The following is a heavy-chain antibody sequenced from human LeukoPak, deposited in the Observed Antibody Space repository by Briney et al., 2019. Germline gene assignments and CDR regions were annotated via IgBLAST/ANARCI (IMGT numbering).Heavy chain of an antibody. D-gene: IGHD6-19*01. CDR1: GDSVSSKSVT. V-gene: IGHV6-1*01. Sequence: SQTLSLTCAISGDSVSSKSVTWNWIRHSPSRGLEWLGRTYYRSKWFNDYALSVKSRITIHPDTSKNQFYLQLNSVTPEDTSVYYCASSLSGWLDYWGQGIQVTVSS. J-gene: IGHJ4*02. CDR2: TYYRSKWFN. CDR3: ASSLSGWLDY.